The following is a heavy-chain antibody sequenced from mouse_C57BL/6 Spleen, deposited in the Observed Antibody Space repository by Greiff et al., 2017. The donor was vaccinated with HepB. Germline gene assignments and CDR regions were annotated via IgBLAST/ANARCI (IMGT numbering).Heavy chain of an antibody. CDR3: ARSANWDGMDY. CDR1: GYTFTSYW. V-gene: IGHV1-69*01. J-gene: IGHJ4*01. CDR2: IDPSDSYT. D-gene: IGHD4-1*01. Sequence: QVQLQQSGAELVMPGASVKLSCKASGYTFTSYWVHWVKQRPGQGLEWIGEIDPSDSYTNYNQKFKGKSTLTVDKSSSTAYMQLSSLTSEDSAVYYCARSANWDGMDYWGQGTSVTVSS.